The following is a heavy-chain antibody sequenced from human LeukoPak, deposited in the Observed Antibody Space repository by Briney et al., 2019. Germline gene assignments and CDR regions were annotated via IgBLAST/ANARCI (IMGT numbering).Heavy chain of an antibody. V-gene: IGHV4-38-2*01. CDR1: TYSVTSDYY. Sequence: SETLSLTCAVSTYSVTSDYYWAWIRQSPETGLEWIGTIYHTGSSYYNPSLESRVTVSVHTFDNEFSLKLTSVTAADTAVYYCARHWGRREAFDIWGQGTVVTVSS. J-gene: IGHJ3*02. D-gene: IGHD3-16*01. CDR3: ARHWGRREAFDI. CDR2: IYHTGSS.